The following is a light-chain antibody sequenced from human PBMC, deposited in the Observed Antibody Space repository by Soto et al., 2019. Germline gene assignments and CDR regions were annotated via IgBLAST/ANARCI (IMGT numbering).Light chain of an antibody. CDR2: GVS. Sequence: QSALTQPPSASGSPGQSVTISCTGTSSDVGGYNYVSWYQQHPGKAPILMIYGVSERPSGVPDRFSGSKSGNTASLTVSGLQAGDEADYYCSSYAGINNFVFGTGTKLTVL. V-gene: IGLV2-8*01. J-gene: IGLJ1*01. CDR1: SSDVGGYNY. CDR3: SSYAGINNFV.